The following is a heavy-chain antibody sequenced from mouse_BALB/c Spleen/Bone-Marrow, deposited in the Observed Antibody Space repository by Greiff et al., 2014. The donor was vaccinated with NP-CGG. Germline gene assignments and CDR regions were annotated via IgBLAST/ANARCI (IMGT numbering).Heavy chain of an antibody. CDR2: IDPANGNN. V-gene: IGHV14-3*02. CDR1: GFNIKDTY. CDR3: ARDRGWYLDV. Sequence: VQLQQSGADLVKPGASVKLSCTASGFNIKDTYLNWVRQRPEQGLEWIGRIDPANGNNKYDPKFQGKATITADTSSNTAYLQLSSLTSEDTVVYYCARDRGWYLDVWGAGTTVTVSS. J-gene: IGHJ1*01. D-gene: IGHD2-14*01.